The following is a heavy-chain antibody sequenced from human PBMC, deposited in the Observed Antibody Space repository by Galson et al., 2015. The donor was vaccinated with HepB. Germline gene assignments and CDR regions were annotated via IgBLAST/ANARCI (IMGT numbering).Heavy chain of an antibody. CDR1: GFTFSSYW. Sequence: SLRLSCAASGFTFSSYWMHWVRQAPGKGLVWVSRINSVGSSTNYADSVKGRSTISRDNAKNTLYLQMNSLRAEDTAVYYCARSGVISGYESYWYFDLWGRGTLVTVSS. CDR2: INSVGSST. D-gene: IGHD5-12*01. CDR3: ARSGVISGYESYWYFDL. V-gene: IGHV3-74*01. J-gene: IGHJ2*01.